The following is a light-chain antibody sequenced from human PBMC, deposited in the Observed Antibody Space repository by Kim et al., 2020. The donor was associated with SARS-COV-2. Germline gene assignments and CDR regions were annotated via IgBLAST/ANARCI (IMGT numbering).Light chain of an antibody. V-gene: IGLV3-1*01. Sequence: SYELTQPPSVSVSPGQTASITCSGDKLGEKYACWYQQKPGQSPVLVIYQDSKRPSGIPERFSGSNSGNTATLTISGTQAMDEADYYCPAWDSSTAVFGGG. CDR2: QDS. J-gene: IGLJ2*01. CDR1: KLGEKY. CDR3: PAWDSSTAV.